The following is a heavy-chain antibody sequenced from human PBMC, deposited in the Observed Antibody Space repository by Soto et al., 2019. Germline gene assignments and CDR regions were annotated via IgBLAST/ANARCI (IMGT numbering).Heavy chain of an antibody. CDR2: IKSDGSST. CDR3: AREVVANGWYSGIGD. D-gene: IGHD6-19*01. Sequence: VQLVESGGGLVPPGGSLRLSCAASGFTFSSYWMHWVRQAPGKGLVWVSRIKSDGSSTSYADSVKGRFTISRDNAKNTVYLQMNSLRAEDTAVYYCAREVVANGWYSGIGDWGQGTLVTVTS. CDR1: GFTFSSYW. V-gene: IGHV3-74*01. J-gene: IGHJ4*02.